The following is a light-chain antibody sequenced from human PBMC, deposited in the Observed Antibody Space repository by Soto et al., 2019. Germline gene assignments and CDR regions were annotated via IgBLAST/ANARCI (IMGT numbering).Light chain of an antibody. CDR3: HQRQSWPRT. V-gene: IGKV3-15*01. Sequence: EIVMTQSPGTLSVSPGERATLSCRASQSVSSNLAWYQQKPGQAPRLLIYGASTRATGIPARFSGSGSGTEFTLAISSLEPEDFAVYYCHQRQSWPRTFGQGTKVDIK. J-gene: IGKJ1*01. CDR2: GAS. CDR1: QSVSSN.